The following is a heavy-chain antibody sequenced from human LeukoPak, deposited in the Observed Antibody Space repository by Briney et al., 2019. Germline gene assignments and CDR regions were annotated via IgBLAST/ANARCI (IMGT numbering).Heavy chain of an antibody. Sequence: PGGSRRLSCAASGFTVSNNYMSWVRQAPGKGLEWVSVIYSVGSTYYADSVKGRFTISRDNSKNNLYLQMNSLRAEDTAVYYCVRDFVSSSWMGYWGQGTLVTVSS. CDR3: VRDFVSSSWMGY. V-gene: IGHV3-53*01. J-gene: IGHJ4*02. CDR2: IYSVGST. D-gene: IGHD6-13*01. CDR1: GFTVSNNY.